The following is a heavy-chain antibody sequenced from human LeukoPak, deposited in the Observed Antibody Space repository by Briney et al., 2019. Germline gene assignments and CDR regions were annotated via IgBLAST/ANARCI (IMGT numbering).Heavy chain of an antibody. Sequence: GGSLGLSCAASGFIFSNYGMNWVRQAPGKGLEWVAAISASGSATSYADSVRGRFTISRDNSKSTTYLQMNSLRAEDTAVFYCAKDLYLRDFRSGYFDYWGQGIPVTVSS. V-gene: IGHV3-23*01. CDR1: GFIFSNYG. J-gene: IGHJ4*02. CDR3: AKDLYLRDFRSGYFDY. CDR2: ISASGSAT. D-gene: IGHD3-3*01.